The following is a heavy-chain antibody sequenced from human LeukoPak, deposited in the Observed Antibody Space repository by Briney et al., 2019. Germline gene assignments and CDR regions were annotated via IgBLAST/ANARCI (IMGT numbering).Heavy chain of an antibody. CDR3: ARGRGLTGSYYFDY. J-gene: IGHJ4*02. CDR1: GGSISSYY. CDR2: IYYSGST. Sequence: KPSETLSLTCTVSGGSISSYYWSWIRQPPGKGLEWIGYIYYSGSTNYNPSLKSRVTISVDTSKNQFSLKLSSVTAADTAVYYCARGRGLTGSYYFDYWGQGTLVTVSS. D-gene: IGHD3-9*01. V-gene: IGHV4-59*12.